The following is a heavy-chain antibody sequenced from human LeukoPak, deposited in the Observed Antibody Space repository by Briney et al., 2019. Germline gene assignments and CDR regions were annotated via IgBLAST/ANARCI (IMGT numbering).Heavy chain of an antibody. Sequence: GASVKVSYKASGYSFTSYDINWVRQATGQGLEWMGWMNPNSGNTGYAQKFQGRVTITRNTSISTAYMELSSLRSEDTAVYYCARGSSGLERPGYYYYYYMDVWGKGTTVTVYS. J-gene: IGHJ6*03. D-gene: IGHD1-1*01. CDR2: MNPNSGNT. CDR1: GYSFTSYD. V-gene: IGHV1-8*03. CDR3: ARGSSGLERPGYYYYYYMDV.